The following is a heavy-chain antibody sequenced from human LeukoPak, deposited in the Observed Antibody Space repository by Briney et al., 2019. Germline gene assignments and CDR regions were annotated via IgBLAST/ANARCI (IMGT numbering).Heavy chain of an antibody. CDR3: ARAGTGYPTNWFDP. Sequence: GESLKISCKGSGYSFTSYWIGWVRQLPGKRLEWMGIIYPADSVTRYSPSFQAQVTISADKSISTAYLQWSSLKASDPAMYYCARAGTGYPTNWFDPLGQGTLVTVSS. V-gene: IGHV5-51*01. CDR1: GYSFTSYW. CDR2: IYPADSVT. D-gene: IGHD3-9*01. J-gene: IGHJ5*02.